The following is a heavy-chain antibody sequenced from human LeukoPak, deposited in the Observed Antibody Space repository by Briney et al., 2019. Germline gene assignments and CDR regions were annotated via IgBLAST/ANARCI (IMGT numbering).Heavy chain of an antibody. J-gene: IGHJ4*02. Sequence: ASVKVSCTASGYTFTSYAMNWVRQAPGQGLEWMGWINTNTGNPTYAQGFTGRFVFPLDTSVSTAYLQISSLKAEDTAVYYCARWGAVAYSSSWAHFDYWGQGTLVTVSS. CDR1: GYTFTSYA. D-gene: IGHD6-13*01. CDR2: INTNTGNP. CDR3: ARWGAVAYSSSWAHFDY. V-gene: IGHV7-4-1*02.